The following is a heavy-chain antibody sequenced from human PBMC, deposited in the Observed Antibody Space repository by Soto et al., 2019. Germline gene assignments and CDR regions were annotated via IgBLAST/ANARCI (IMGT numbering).Heavy chain of an antibody. V-gene: IGHV3-48*01. CDR3: ASGYAPYYYDSSGYYPDAFDI. CDR1: GVTFSSYS. J-gene: IGHJ3*02. CDR2: ISSSSSTI. D-gene: IGHD3-22*01. Sequence: GGSLRLSCAASGVTFSSYSMNWVRQAPGKGLEWVSYISSSSSTIYYADSVKGRFTISRDNAKNSLYLQMNSLRAEDTAVYYCASGYAPYYYDSSGYYPDAFDIWGQGTMVTVSS.